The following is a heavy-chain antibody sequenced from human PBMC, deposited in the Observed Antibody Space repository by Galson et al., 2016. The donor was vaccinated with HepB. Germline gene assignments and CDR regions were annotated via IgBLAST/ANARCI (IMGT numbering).Heavy chain of an antibody. CDR1: GFTFSNAW. V-gene: IGHV3-15*01. CDR3: RYGMDV. CDR2: IKSKTDGGTT. Sequence: SLRLSCAASGFTFSNAWMSWVRQAPGKELEWVGRIKSKTDGGTTDYAAPVKGRFSISRDESKNTLYPQMNSLKTEDTDVYYCRYGMDVWGQGTTVTVSS. J-gene: IGHJ6*02.